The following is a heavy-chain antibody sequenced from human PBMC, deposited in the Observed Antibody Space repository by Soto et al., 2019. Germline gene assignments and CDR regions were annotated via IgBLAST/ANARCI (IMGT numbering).Heavy chain of an antibody. V-gene: IGHV4-39*01. CDR3: ARLSYYYYGMDV. CDR2: IYYSGST. J-gene: IGHJ6*02. CDR1: GGSISSSSYY. Sequence: ETLSLTCTVSGGSISSSSYYWGWIRQPPGKGLEWIGSIYYSGSTYYNPSLKSRVTISVDTSKNQFSLKLSSVTAADTAVYYCARLSYYYYGMDVWGQGTTVTVSS.